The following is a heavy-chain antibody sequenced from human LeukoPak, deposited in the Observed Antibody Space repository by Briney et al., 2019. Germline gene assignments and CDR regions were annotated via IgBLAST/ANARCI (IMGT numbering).Heavy chain of an antibody. V-gene: IGHV4-61*02. CDR2: IYTSGST. CDR1: GGSISSGSYY. Sequence: PSQTLSLTCTVSGGSISSGSYYWSWIRQPAGKGLEWIGRIYTSGSTNYNPSLKSRVTISVDTSKNQFSLKLSSVTAADTAVYYCARHSKWFGRRDFDYWGQGTLVTVSS. J-gene: IGHJ4*02. D-gene: IGHD3-10*01. CDR3: ARHSKWFGRRDFDY.